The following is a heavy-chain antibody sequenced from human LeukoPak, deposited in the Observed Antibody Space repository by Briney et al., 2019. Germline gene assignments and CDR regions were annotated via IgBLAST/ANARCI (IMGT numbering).Heavy chain of an antibody. CDR2: IKQDGSEK. Sequence: GGSLRLSCAASEFTFSSYWMSWVRQAPGKGLEWVANIKQDGSEKYFVDSVKGRFTISRDNAKNSLYLQMNSLRAEDTAVYYCARESYYTYYYYGMDVWGQGTTVTVSS. CDR3: ARESYYTYYYYGMDV. D-gene: IGHD2/OR15-2a*01. V-gene: IGHV3-7*03. CDR1: EFTFSSYW. J-gene: IGHJ6*02.